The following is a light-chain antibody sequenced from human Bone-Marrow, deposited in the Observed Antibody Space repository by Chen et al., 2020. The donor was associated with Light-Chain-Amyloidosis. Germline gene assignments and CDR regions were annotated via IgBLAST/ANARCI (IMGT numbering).Light chain of an antibody. CDR3: QQYGTSPLT. Sequence: EIVSPPSPCTLSLSPGEGANLSCRASQTISSNYLTCYQQKFGQAPRLLIYGSSSRSTGIPDRFTGSGSGTDFTLTINRLEPEDFAMYYCQQYGTSPLTFGGGTKVEIK. CDR1: QTISSNY. CDR2: GSS. V-gene: IGKV3-20*01. J-gene: IGKJ4*01.